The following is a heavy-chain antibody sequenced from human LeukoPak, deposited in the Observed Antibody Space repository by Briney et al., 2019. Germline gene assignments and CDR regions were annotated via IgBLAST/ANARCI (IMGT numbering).Heavy chain of an antibody. D-gene: IGHD6-19*01. J-gene: IGHJ5*02. Sequence: GGSLRLSCAASGFTFSSLTMHWVRQAPGKGLEYVSTISSNGGSTFYADSVKGRFSISRDNSKNTLYLQMSSLRAEDTAVYYCVNQISGWVSWGQGTLVTVSS. CDR1: GFTFSSLT. CDR2: ISSNGGST. CDR3: VNQISGWVS. V-gene: IGHV3-64D*06.